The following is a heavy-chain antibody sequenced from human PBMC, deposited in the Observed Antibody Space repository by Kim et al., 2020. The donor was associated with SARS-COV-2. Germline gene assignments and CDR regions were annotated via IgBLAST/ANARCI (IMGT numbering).Heavy chain of an antibody. D-gene: IGHD6-19*01. CDR3: ARDPSTSGWSLDY. V-gene: IGHV1-18*01. CDR2: ISAYNGDQ. Sequence: ASVKVSCKASGYTFNSYGISWVRQAPGQGLEWMGGISAYNGDQNYAQKFQGRATMTTDTSTNTAYMDLRSLGSADTAGNYCARDPSTSGWSLDYRGQGTL. CDR1: GYTFNSYG. J-gene: IGHJ4*02.